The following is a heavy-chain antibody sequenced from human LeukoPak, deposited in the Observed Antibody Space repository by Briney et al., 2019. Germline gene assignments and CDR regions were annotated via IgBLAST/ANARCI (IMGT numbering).Heavy chain of an antibody. V-gene: IGHV3-66*01. CDR2: IYTGGST. CDR1: GMTVSSNY. J-gene: IGHJ4*02. CDR3: ARGGYTGPFDC. Sequence: PGGSLRLSCAASGMTVSSNYIMWVRQPPGKGLEWVSSIYTGGSTYYADAVKGRFTISRDNSKNTLYLQMNSLRAEDTAVYYCARGGYTGPFDCWGQGTLVTVSS. D-gene: IGHD5-18*01.